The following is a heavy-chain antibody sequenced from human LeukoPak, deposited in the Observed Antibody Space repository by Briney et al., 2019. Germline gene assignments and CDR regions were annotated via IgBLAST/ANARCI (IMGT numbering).Heavy chain of an antibody. CDR1: GFTFSSYS. Sequence: PGGSLRLSCAASGFTFSSYSMNWVRQAPGRGLEWVSSISSSSSYIYYADSVKGRFTISRDNAKNSLYLQMNSLRAEDTAVYYCARGAEVRGVFDYWGQGTLVTVSS. J-gene: IGHJ4*02. CDR2: ISSSSSYI. CDR3: ARGAEVRGVFDY. D-gene: IGHD3-10*01. V-gene: IGHV3-21*01.